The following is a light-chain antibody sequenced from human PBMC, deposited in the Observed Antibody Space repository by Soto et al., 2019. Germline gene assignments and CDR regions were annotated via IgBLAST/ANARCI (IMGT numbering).Light chain of an antibody. Sequence: QSVLTQPPSVSGAPGQRVNISCTGSSSNIGAGYDVHWYQHLPGTSPRLLIYGNINRPSGVPDRFSGSKSGTSASLVITGLQDEDEADYYCQSYDSSLSGWDMVLGGGTKLTVL. J-gene: IGLJ3*02. V-gene: IGLV1-40*01. CDR1: SSNIGAGYD. CDR3: QSYDSSLSGWDMV. CDR2: GNI.